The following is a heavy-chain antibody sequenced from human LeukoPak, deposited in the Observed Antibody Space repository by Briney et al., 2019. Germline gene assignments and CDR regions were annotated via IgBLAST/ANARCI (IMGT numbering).Heavy chain of an antibody. J-gene: IGHJ4*02. CDR1: GGSFSGYY. D-gene: IGHD5-18*01. CDR3: ASRGSYGRRYFDY. Sequence: PSETLSLTCAVYGGSFSGYYWSWIRQPPGKGLEWIGEINHSGSTNYNPSLKSRVTISVDTFKNQFSLKLSSVTAADTAVYYCASRGSYGRRYFDYWGQGTLVTVSS. V-gene: IGHV4-34*01. CDR2: INHSGST.